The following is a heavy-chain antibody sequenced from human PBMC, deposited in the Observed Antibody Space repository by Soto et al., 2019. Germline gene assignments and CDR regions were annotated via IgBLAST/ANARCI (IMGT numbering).Heavy chain of an antibody. D-gene: IGHD3-3*01. CDR1: GGTFSSYA. Sequence: SVKVSCKASGGTFSSYAISWVRQAPGQGLEWMGGIIPIFGTANYAQKFQGRVTITADESTSTAYMELSSLRSEDTAVYYCARDRYYDFWSGYPNNWFDPWGQGTLVTVSS. CDR3: ARDRYYDFWSGYPNNWFDP. J-gene: IGHJ5*02. V-gene: IGHV1-69*13. CDR2: IIPIFGTA.